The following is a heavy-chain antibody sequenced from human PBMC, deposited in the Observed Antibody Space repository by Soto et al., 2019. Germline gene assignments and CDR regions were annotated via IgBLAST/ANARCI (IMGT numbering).Heavy chain of an antibody. J-gene: IGHJ3*02. D-gene: IGHD1-20*01. CDR1: GGYISGYY. Sequence: SETMSLTCTVSGGYISGYYVSWIRQQPGKGLEWIGYIYYSGSTNYNPSLKSRVTISVDTSKNQFSLKLSSVTAADTAVYYCARDRYNWNDFAFDIWGQGTMVTVSS. CDR3: ARDRYNWNDFAFDI. V-gene: IGHV4-59*01. CDR2: IYYSGST.